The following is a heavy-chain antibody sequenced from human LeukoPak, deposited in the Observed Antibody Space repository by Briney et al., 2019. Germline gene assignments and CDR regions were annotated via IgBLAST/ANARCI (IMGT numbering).Heavy chain of an antibody. D-gene: IGHD2-15*01. V-gene: IGHV4-59*08. CDR3: ANTPYSLRVSGGSLYYFDY. J-gene: IGHJ4*02. Sequence: PSETLSLTCTVSGGSISSYYWSWIRQPPGKGLEWIGYIYYSGSTNYNPSLKSRVTISVDTSKNQFSLKLSSVTAADTAVYYCANTPYSLRVSGGSLYYFDYWGQGTLVTVSS. CDR1: GGSISSYY. CDR2: IYYSGST.